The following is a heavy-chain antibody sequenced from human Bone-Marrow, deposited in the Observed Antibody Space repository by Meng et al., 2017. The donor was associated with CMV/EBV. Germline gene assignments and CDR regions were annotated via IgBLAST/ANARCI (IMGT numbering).Heavy chain of an antibody. CDR2: IIPIFGTA. V-gene: IGHV1-69*12. D-gene: IGHD5-12*01. J-gene: IGHJ5*02. CDR3: ARGLRPRYWFDP. Sequence: VPPVPSGAEVEKPGSSVKVSCKASGGTFSSYAISWVRQAPGQGLEWMGGIIPIFGTANYAQKFQGRVTITADESTSTAYMELSSLRSEDTAVYYCARGLRPRYWFDPWGQGTLVTASS. CDR1: GGTFSSYA.